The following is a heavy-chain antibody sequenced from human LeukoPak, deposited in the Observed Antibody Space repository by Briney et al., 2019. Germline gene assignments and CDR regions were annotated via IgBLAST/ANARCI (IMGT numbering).Heavy chain of an antibody. Sequence: GGSLRLSCAASGFTFSRYAMSWVRQAPGKGLEWVSTISTSGGSTYYADSVKGRFTISRDNSKNTLYIQMNSLRPEDTAVYYCAKFLIGPAGTLDYWGQGTLVTVSS. CDR2: ISTSGGST. CDR3: AKFLIGPAGTLDY. CDR1: GFTFSRYA. J-gene: IGHJ4*02. V-gene: IGHV3-23*01. D-gene: IGHD6-13*01.